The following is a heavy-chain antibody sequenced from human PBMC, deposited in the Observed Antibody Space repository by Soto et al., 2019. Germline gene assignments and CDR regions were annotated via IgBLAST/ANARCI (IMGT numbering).Heavy chain of an antibody. D-gene: IGHD2-2*01. J-gene: IGHJ3*02. CDR3: ARWPGGKDPPDDIVVVPAAPDAFDI. Sequence: QVQLQESGPGLVKPSQTLSLTCTVSGGSISSGGYYWSWIRQHPGKGLEWIGYIYYSGSTYYNPSLKSRVTISVDTSKNQFSLKLSSVTAADTAVYYCARWPGGKDPPDDIVVVPAAPDAFDIWGQGTMVTVSS. CDR2: IYYSGST. V-gene: IGHV4-31*03. CDR1: GGSISSGGYY.